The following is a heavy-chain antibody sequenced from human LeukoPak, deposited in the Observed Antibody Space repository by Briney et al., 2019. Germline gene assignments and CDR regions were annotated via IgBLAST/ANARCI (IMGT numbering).Heavy chain of an antibody. J-gene: IGHJ3*02. CDR2: IYYSGST. V-gene: IGHV4-59*08. CDR1: GGSISSYY. D-gene: IGHD3-10*01. Sequence: PSETLSLTCTVSGGSISSYYWSWIRQPPGKGLEWIGYIYYSGSTYYNPSLKSRVTISVDTSKNQFSLKLSSVTAADTAVYYCARVAPPDYGSGSNGAFDIWGQGTMVTVSS. CDR3: ARVAPPDYGSGSNGAFDI.